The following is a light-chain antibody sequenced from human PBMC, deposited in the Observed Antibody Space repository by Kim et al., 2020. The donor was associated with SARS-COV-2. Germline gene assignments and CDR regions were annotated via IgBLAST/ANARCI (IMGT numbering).Light chain of an antibody. CDR3: QVWDSSTVV. Sequence: VSRGQTARITCAGDKYEAKYAHWYQQKPGQSPVLVIDHDSQRPSGIPERFSGSNSGNTATLTISRAQAGDEADYYCQVWDSSTVVFGGGTQLTVL. CDR1: KYEAKY. J-gene: IGLJ2*01. V-gene: IGLV3-1*01. CDR2: HDS.